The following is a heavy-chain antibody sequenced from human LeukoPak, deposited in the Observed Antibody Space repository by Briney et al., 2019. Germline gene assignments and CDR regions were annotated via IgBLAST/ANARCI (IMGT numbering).Heavy chain of an antibody. CDR3: TKNSDTSIYLRWFDP. CDR2: INSDGSTT. V-gene: IGHV3-74*01. J-gene: IGHJ5*02. CDR1: AVTFISYG. D-gene: IGHD3-22*01. Sequence: GGALLLSSAVSAVTFISYGMHWGRQAPGKGRVWVSRINSDGSTTNYADSVKGRFTISRDNAKNTLYLQMNSLRAEDTAVYYCTKNSDTSIYLRWFDPWGQGTLVTVSS.